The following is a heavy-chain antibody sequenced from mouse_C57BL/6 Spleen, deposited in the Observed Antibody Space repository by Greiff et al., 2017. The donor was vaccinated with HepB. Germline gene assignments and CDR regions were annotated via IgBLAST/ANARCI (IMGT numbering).Heavy chain of an antibody. V-gene: IGHV1-82*01. CDR3: ARGDSIHFDY. Sequence: VQLQQSGPELVKPGASVKISCKASGYAFSSSWMNWVKQRPGKGLEWIGRIYPGDGDTNYNGKFKGKATLTADKSSSTAYMQLSSLTSEDSAVYFCARGDSIHFDYWGQGTTLTVSS. CDR1: GYAFSSSW. J-gene: IGHJ2*01. CDR2: IYPGDGDT. D-gene: IGHD2-10*02.